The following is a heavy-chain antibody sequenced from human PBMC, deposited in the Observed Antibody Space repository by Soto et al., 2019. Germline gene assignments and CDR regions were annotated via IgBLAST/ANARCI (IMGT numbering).Heavy chain of an antibody. CDR2: IHYGGST. D-gene: IGHD6-6*01. V-gene: IGHV4-39*01. CDR1: GGSIGSSSYY. CDR3: ARPRAGAARGFDP. J-gene: IGHJ5*02. Sequence: PSETLSLTCTVSGGSIGSSSYYWGWIRQPPGKGLEWVGSIHYGGSTYYNPSLKSRVTISVDTSKNQFSLKLSSVTAADTAVYYYARPRAGAARGFDPWGQGTLVTVSS.